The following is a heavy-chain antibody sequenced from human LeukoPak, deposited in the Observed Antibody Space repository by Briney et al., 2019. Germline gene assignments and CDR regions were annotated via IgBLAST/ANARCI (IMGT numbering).Heavy chain of an antibody. CDR3: AKGGSYSNLIHIDY. J-gene: IGHJ4*02. CDR1: GFTFSSYA. D-gene: IGHD4-11*01. V-gene: IGHV3-23*01. CDR2: ISGSGGST. Sequence: GGSRRLSCAASGFTFSSYAMSWVRQAPGKGLEWVSAISGSGGSTYYADSVKGRFTISRDNSKNTLSLQMNSLRAEDTAIYYCAKGGSYSNLIHIDYWGQGTLVTVSS.